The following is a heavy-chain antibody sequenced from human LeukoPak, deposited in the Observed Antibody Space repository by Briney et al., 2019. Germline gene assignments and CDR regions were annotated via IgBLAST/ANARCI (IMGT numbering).Heavy chain of an antibody. CDR3: ASRSGSYYNWFDP. Sequence: GSLRLSCAASGFTFSDYYMSWIRQAPGKGLEWVSYISSSGSTIYYADSVKGRFTISRDNAKNSLYLQMNSLRAEDTAVYYCASRSGSYYNWFDPWGQGTLVTVSS. D-gene: IGHD3-10*01. CDR1: GFTFSDYY. V-gene: IGHV3-11*01. CDR2: ISSSGSTI. J-gene: IGHJ5*02.